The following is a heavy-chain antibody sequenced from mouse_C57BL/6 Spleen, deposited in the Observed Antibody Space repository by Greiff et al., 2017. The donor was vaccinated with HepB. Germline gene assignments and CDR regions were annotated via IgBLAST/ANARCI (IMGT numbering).Heavy chain of an antibody. CDR3: ARRDGYFYAMDY. D-gene: IGHD2-3*01. V-gene: IGHV1-61*01. J-gene: IGHJ4*01. CDR2: IYPSDSET. Sequence: QVQLQQSGAELVRPGSSVKLSCKASGYTFTSYWMDWVKQRPGQGLEWIGNIYPSDSETHYNQKFKDKATLTVDKSSSTAYMQLSSLTSEDSAVYYCARRDGYFYAMDYWGQGTSVTVSS. CDR1: GYTFTSYW.